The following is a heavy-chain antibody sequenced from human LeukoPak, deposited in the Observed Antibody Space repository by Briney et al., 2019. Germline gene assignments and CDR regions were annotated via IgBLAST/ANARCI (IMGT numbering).Heavy chain of an antibody. J-gene: IGHJ6*03. D-gene: IGHD1-14*01. Sequence: SETLSLTCAVYGGSFSGYYWSWIRQPPGKGLEWIGEINNSGSTNYNPSLKSRVTISVDTSKNQFSLKLSSVTAADTAVYYCARDVSPEQDYYYYYYMDVWGKGTTVTISS. CDR2: INNSGST. CDR1: GGSFSGYY. CDR3: ARDVSPEQDYYYYYYMDV. V-gene: IGHV4-34*01.